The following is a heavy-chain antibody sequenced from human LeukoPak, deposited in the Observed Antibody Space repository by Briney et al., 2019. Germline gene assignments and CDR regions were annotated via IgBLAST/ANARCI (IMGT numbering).Heavy chain of an antibody. CDR3: AKEDMVRGVITYAEYFQH. CDR2: IRYDASNK. J-gene: IGHJ1*01. D-gene: IGHD3-10*01. V-gene: IGHV3-30*02. Sequence: GGSLRLSCAASGFTFSSYGMHWVRQAPGKGLEWVAFIRYDASNKYYADSVKGRFTISRDNSKNTLYLQMNSLRAEDTAVYYCAKEDMVRGVITYAEYFQHWGQGTLVTVSS. CDR1: GFTFSSYG.